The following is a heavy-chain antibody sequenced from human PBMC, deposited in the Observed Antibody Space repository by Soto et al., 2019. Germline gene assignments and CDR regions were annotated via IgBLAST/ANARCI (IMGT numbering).Heavy chain of an antibody. J-gene: IGHJ5*02. CDR1: GFTFSRYS. CDR3: AREADYVNWFDP. CDR2: ISSSSSTI. Sequence: GGSLRLSCAASGFTFSRYSMNWVRQAPGKGLEWVSYISSSSSTIYYADSVKGRFTISRDNAKNSLYLQMNSLRAEDTAVYYCAREADYVNWFDPWGQGTLVTSPQ. V-gene: IGHV3-48*01. D-gene: IGHD4-17*01.